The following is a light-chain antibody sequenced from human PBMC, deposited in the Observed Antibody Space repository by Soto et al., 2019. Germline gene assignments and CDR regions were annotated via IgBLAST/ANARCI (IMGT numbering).Light chain of an antibody. CDR1: QDIKTY. Sequence: IQLTQSPSSLSSSVGDRVSITCRASQDIKTYLAWYQQKQGKAPKLLISGTFTLQSGVPTRFNVSGTGTDFTLTLSSLQPEDYETDDYQHLNNYPPFTFGPGTKVDLE. J-gene: IGKJ3*01. CDR3: QHLNNYPPFT. V-gene: IGKV1-9*01. CDR2: GTF.